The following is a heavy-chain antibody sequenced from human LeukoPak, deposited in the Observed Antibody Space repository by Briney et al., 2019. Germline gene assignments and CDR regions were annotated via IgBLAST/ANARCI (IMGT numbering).Heavy chain of an antibody. V-gene: IGHV3-74*03. Sequence: GGSLRLSCTASGFTFSGHWIHWVRQPPGMGLVWVSRINERGTDSMYAESVKGRFTISRDNAKNSLYLQMNSLRVDDTAVYYCAKLAKYFYGSETYYFFEQWGQGTPVTAPS. CDR3: AKLAKYFYGSETYYFFEQ. CDR1: GFTFSGHW. J-gene: IGHJ4*02. D-gene: IGHD3-10*01. CDR2: INERGTDS.